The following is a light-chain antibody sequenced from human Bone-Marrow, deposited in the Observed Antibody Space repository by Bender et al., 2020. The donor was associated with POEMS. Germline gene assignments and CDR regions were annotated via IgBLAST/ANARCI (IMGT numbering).Light chain of an antibody. J-gene: IGLJ1*01. CDR2: EAS. Sequence: QSALTQPASVSGSPGQSITISCTGISRNVGRYPLVSWYQHHPDKAPKLIIYEASKRPSGVSTRFYGSTSGNTASLTISGLQAEDEAAYYCCSHAGGTIPYVFGTGTEVTVL. CDR1: SRNVGRYPL. V-gene: IGLV2-23*01. CDR3: CSHAGGTIPYV.